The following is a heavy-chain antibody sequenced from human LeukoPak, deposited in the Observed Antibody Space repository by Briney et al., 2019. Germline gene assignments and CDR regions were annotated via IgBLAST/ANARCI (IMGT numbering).Heavy chain of an antibody. CDR2: IYYSGTT. J-gene: IGHJ4*02. CDR1: GGSISSSSHN. V-gene: IGHV4-39*07. D-gene: IGHD3-16*01. CDR3: ARGADFLRLGEFTWFY. Sequence: PSETLSLTCIVSGGSISSSSHNWGWIRQPPGKGLEWIGSIYYSGTTYYNPFLKSRLTISVDTSKNQFSLKLSSVTAADTAVYYCARGADFLRLGEFTWFYWGQGTLVTVSS.